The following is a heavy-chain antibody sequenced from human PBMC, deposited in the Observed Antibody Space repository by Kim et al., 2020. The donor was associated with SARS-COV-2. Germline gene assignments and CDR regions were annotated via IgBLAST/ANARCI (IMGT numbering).Heavy chain of an antibody. D-gene: IGHD6-13*01. J-gene: IGHJ3*02. CDR3: ARSKGSSPSPDDAFDI. Sequence: GGSLRLSCAASGFTFSSYSMNWVRQAPGKGLEWVSSTSISSSYIYYADSVKGRFTISRDNAKNSLYLQMNSLRAEDTAVYYCARSKGSSPSPDDAFDIWGQGTMVTVSS. V-gene: IGHV3-21*01. CDR2: TSISSSYI. CDR1: GFTFSSYS.